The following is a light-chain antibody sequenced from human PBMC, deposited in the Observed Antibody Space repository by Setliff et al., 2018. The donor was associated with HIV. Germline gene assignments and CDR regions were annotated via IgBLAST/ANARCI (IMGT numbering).Light chain of an antibody. CDR2: EVN. J-gene: IGLJ2*01. CDR1: SSDVGGYNY. V-gene: IGLV2-8*01. CDR3: SSYAGSNNMI. Sequence: HSVLTQPPSASGSPGQSVTISCTGTSSDVGGYNYVSWYQQHPGKAPQVMIYEVNKRPSGVPDRFSGSKSGNTASLTVSGLQADDEADYYCSSYAGSNNMIFGGGTKVTVL.